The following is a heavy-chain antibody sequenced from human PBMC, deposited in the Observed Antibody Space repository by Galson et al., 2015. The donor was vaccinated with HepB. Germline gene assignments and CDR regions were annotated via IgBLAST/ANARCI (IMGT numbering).Heavy chain of an antibody. CDR3: ARHESESKTYAADN. D-gene: IGHD2-2*01. J-gene: IGHJ4*02. V-gene: IGHV4-39*01. CDR2: FYYTGNT. CDR1: GGSISSSSYY. Sequence: ETLSLTCTVSGGSISSSSYYWGWLRQPPGKGLEWIGSFYYTGNTHYNPSLKGRVTISGDTSKNQFSLKLNSVTAADTAVYYCARHESESKTYAADNWGQGTLVTVSS.